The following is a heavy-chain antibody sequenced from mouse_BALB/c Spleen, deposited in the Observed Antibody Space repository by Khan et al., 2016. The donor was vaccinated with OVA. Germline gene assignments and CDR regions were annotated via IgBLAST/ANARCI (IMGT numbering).Heavy chain of an antibody. V-gene: IGHV2-2*02. D-gene: IGHD2-4*01. J-gene: IGHJ3*01. CDR1: GFSLTNYG. CDR3: ARNYDYDEGLTY. CDR2: IWSGGST. Sequence: VQLVESGPGLVQPSQSLSITCTVSGFSLTNYGVHWVRQSPGKGLEWLGLIWSGGSTDYNAAFISRLSISKDNSKSQVIFKMNSLQANDTAIYYCARNYDYDEGLTYWGQGTLVTVSA.